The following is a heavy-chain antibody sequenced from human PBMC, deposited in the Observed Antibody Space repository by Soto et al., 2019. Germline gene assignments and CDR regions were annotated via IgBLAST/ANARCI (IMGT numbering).Heavy chain of an antibody. D-gene: IGHD3-10*01. V-gene: IGHV1-3*01. CDR3: ARSAWFGELFHYYFDY. CDR1: GYTFTSYA. Sequence: ASVKVSCKASGYTFTSYAMHWVRQAPGQRLEWMGWINAGNGNTKYSQKFQGRVTITRDTSASTAYMELSSLRSEDTVVYYCARSAWFGELFHYYFDYWGQGTLVTVSS. J-gene: IGHJ4*02. CDR2: INAGNGNT.